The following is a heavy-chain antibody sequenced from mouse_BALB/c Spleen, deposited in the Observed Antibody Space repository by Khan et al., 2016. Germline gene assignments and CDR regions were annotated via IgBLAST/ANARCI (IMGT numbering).Heavy chain of an antibody. CDR3: ARRDDYDWFAY. J-gene: IGHJ3*01. CDR2: INTETGEP. V-gene: IGHV9-2-1*01. D-gene: IGHD2-4*01. Sequence: QIQLVQSGPELKKPGETVKISCKASGYTFTDYSMHWVKQAPGKGLKWMGWINTETGEPTYADDFKGRFAFSLETSASTAYLQIHNLKNEDTYTSLCARRDDYDWFAYWGQGTLVTVSA. CDR1: GYTFTDYS.